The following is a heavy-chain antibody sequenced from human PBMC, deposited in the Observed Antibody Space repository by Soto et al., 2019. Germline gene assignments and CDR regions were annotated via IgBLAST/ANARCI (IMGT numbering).Heavy chain of an antibody. J-gene: IGHJ4*02. CDR3: ARGMTTVTTLDY. CDR2: IYYSGST. D-gene: IGHD4-4*01. Sequence: SETLSLTCTVSGGSISSSSYYWGWIRQPPGKGLEWIGSIYYSGSTYYNPSLKSRVTISVDRSKNQFSLKLSSVTAADTAVYYCARGMTTVTTLDYWGQGTLVTVSS. V-gene: IGHV4-39*07. CDR1: GGSISSSSYY.